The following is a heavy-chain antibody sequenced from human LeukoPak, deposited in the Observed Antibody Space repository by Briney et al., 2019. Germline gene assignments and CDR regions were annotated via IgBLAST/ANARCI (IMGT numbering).Heavy chain of an antibody. D-gene: IGHD3-16*01. J-gene: IGHJ5*02. CDR3: ARSRGGYGDYGSWFDP. CDR2: IYTSGST. Sequence: SETLSLTCTVSGGSISSGSYYWSWIRQPAGKGLEWIGRIYTSGSTNYNPSLKSRVTISVDTSKNQFSLTLNSVTAADTAVYYCARSRGGYGDYGSWFDPWGQGILVTVSS. CDR1: GGSISSGSYY. V-gene: IGHV4-61*02.